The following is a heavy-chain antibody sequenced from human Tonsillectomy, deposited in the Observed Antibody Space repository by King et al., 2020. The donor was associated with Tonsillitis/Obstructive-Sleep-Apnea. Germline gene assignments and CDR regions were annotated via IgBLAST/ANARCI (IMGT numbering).Heavy chain of an antibody. Sequence: QLVQSGGGVVRPGGSLRLSCAASGFTFDDYGMSWVRQAPGKGLEWCSGINWNGVITGYADSVKGRFTSSRDNAKNSLYLQMNSLRAEDTALYYCARGGYQLLYFDYWGQGTLVTVSS. CDR3: ARGGYQLLYFDY. CDR2: INWNGVIT. V-gene: IGHV3-20*04. J-gene: IGHJ4*02. D-gene: IGHD2-2*01. CDR1: GFTFDDYG.